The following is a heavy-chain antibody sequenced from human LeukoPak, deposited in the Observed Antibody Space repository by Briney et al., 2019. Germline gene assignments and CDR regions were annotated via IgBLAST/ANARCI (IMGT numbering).Heavy chain of an antibody. CDR3: ARRPYCSGGSCPYHFDY. J-gene: IGHJ4*02. D-gene: IGHD2-15*01. CDR1: GFTFSSYA. V-gene: IGHV3-23*01. Sequence: GRSLRLSCAASGFTFSSYAMHWVRQAPGKGLEWVSVISGGGDSTYYADSVKGRFTISKDNSKNTLYLQMNSLRAEDTAVYYCARRPYCSGGSCPYHFDYWGQGTLVTVSS. CDR2: ISGGGDST.